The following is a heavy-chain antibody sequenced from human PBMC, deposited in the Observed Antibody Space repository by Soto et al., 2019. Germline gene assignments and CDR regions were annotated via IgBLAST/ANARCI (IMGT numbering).Heavy chain of an antibody. V-gene: IGHV3-30*18. Sequence: QVQLVESGGGVVQPGRSLRLSCAASGFTFSSYGMHWVRQAPGKGLEWVAVISYDGSNKYYAVSVKGRFTISRDNSKNTLYLQMNSLRAEDTAVYCCAKLDVWGQGTTVTVSS. CDR1: GFTFSSYG. J-gene: IGHJ6*02. CDR3: AKLDV. CDR2: ISYDGSNK.